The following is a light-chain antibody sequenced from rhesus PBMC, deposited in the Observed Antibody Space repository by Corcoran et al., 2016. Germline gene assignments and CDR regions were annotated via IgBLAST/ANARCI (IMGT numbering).Light chain of an antibody. CDR3: LHSKNSWT. CDR1: ETVSVFGIDL. Sequence: DIVLTQSPASLAVSPGQGATITCRASETVSVFGIDLIHWFQQKPGQPPKLLIYQASNKDTGVPARFNGSVSATDCTLPIKPVEADEAADYYCLHSKNSWTFGQGTKVEIK. J-gene: IGKJ1*01. CDR2: QAS. V-gene: IGKV7-13*01.